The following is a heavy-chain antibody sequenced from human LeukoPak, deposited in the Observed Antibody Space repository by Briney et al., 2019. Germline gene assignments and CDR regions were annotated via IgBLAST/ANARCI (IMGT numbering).Heavy chain of an antibody. CDR2: IDNSGST. Sequence: TSETLSLTCTVSGGSISSSYWSWVRQPPGKGLEWIGYIDNSGSTNYNPSLKSRVTISLDTPKSQFSLKLSSVTVADTAVYYCARAPLYSGGSGWSIYYFYAMDVWGQGTTVTVSS. V-gene: IGHV4-59*01. CDR1: GGSISSSY. CDR3: ARAPLYSGGSGWSIYYFYAMDV. J-gene: IGHJ6*02. D-gene: IGHD6-19*01.